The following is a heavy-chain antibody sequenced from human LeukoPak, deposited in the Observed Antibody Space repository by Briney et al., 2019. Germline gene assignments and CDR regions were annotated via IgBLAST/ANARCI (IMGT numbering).Heavy chain of an antibody. Sequence: PSETLSLTCAVYGGSFSGYYWSWIRQPPGKGLEWIGEINHSGSTNYNPSLKSRVTISVDTSKNQFSLKLSSVIAADTAVYYCARPVYGSSWYSYYYYYMDVWGKGTTVTISS. V-gene: IGHV4-34*01. CDR3: ARPVYGSSWYSYYYYYMDV. CDR1: GGSFSGYY. D-gene: IGHD6-13*01. CDR2: INHSGST. J-gene: IGHJ6*03.